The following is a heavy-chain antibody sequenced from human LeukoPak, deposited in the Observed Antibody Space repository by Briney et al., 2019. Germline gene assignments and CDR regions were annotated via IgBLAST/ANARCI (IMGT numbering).Heavy chain of an antibody. D-gene: IGHD3-10*01. CDR3: ARASNELGSRGQDY. CDR2: IKQDGSEK. J-gene: IGHJ4*02. V-gene: IGHV3-7*01. CDR1: GFTFSSYW. Sequence: GGSLRLSCAASGFTFSSYWMSWVRQAPGKGLEWVANIKQDGSEKYYVDSVKGRFTISRDNAKNSLYLQMNSLRAEDTAVYYCARASNELGSRGQDYWGQGTLVTVSS.